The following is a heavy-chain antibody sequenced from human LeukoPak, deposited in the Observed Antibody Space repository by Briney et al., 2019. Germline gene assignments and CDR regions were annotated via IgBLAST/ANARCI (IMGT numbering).Heavy chain of an antibody. Sequence: PGGSPRLSCAASGFTFSSYAMHWVRQAPGKGLEWVAVISYDGSNKYYADSVKGRFTISRDNSKNTLYLQMNSLRAEDTAVYYCAKHPYYDILTGVFDYWGQGTLVTVSS. V-gene: IGHV3-30-3*02. CDR1: GFTFSSYA. CDR3: AKHPYYDILTGVFDY. D-gene: IGHD3-9*01. CDR2: ISYDGSNK. J-gene: IGHJ4*02.